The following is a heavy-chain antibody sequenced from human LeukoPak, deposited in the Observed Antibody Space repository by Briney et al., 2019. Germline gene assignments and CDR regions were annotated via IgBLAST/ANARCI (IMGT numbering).Heavy chain of an antibody. D-gene: IGHD3-10*01. V-gene: IGHV3-15*01. Sequence: GGSLRLSCAASGFTFTNAWMTWVRQAPGKGLEWVGRIKSKGDGVTTDYAAPVKGRFSMSRDDSKATMYLQMYSLEAEDTAVYYCTTDLGLTMIRGVIVYWGQGALVTVSS. CDR3: TTDLGLTMIRGVIVY. CDR2: IKSKGDGVTT. J-gene: IGHJ4*02. CDR1: GFTFTNAW.